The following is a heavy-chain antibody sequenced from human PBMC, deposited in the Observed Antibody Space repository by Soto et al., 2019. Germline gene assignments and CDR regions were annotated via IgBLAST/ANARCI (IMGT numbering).Heavy chain of an antibody. D-gene: IGHD6-13*01. V-gene: IGHV1-18*04. J-gene: IGHJ4*01. CDR1: GYTFSTHG. Sequence: GASVKVSCKASGYTFSTHGFIWVRQAPGQGLEWMGWISPYSGNTDYAQIFQGRITMTTDTSTSTAYMELGSLRSDDTAVYYCAREFRSTFYSGTDTRYSFDYWGKGTLVTVSS. CDR2: ISPYSGNT. CDR3: AREFRSTFYSGTDTRYSFDY.